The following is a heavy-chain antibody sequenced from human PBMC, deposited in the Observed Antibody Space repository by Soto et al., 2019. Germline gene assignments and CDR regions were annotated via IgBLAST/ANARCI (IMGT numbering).Heavy chain of an antibody. CDR2: INSDGSST. D-gene: IGHD2-15*01. V-gene: IGHV3-74*01. CDR1: GFTFSSYW. J-gene: IGHJ4*02. CDR3: VKDYARYLIRGVAATHYFDS. Sequence: GGSLRLSCAASGFTFSSYWMHWVRQAPGKGLVWVSRINSDGSSTSYADSVKGRFTISRDNAKNTLYLQMDSLRAEDTAVYYCVKDYARYLIRGVAATHYFDSWGQGTLVTVSS.